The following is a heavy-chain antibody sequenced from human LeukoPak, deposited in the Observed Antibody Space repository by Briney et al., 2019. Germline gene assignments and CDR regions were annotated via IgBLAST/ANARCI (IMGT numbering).Heavy chain of an antibody. CDR2: ISGGGGST. CDR1: GFTFSSYA. V-gene: IGHV3-23*01. Sequence: PGGSLRLSCAASGFTFSSYAMSWVRQAPGKGLEWVSVISGGGGSTYYADSVKGRFTIPRDNSKNTLFLQMNSLRAEDTAVYYCAKGGYCSSTCCYVGWFDPWGQGTLVTVSS. J-gene: IGHJ5*02. D-gene: IGHD2-2*01. CDR3: AKGGYCSSTCCYVGWFDP.